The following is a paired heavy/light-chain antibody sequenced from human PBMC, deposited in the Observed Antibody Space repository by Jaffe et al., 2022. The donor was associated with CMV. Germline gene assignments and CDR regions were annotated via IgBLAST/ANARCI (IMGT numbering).Heavy chain of an antibody. D-gene: IGHD3-22*01. V-gene: IGHV4-59*01. Sequence: QVQLQESGPGLVKPSETLSLTCTVSGGSISSYYWSWIRQPPGKGLEWIGYIYYSGSTNYNPSLKSRVTISVDTSKNQFSLKLSSVTAADTAVYYCARASTYYYDSSGYFAAFDYYYYMDVWGKGTTVTVSS. CDR3: ARASTYYYDSSGYFAAFDYYYYMDV. CDR2: IYYSGST. CDR1: GGSISSYY. J-gene: IGHJ6*03.
Light chain of an antibody. CDR3: AAWDDSLSGFWV. CDR2: RNN. CDR1: SSNIGSNY. J-gene: IGLJ3*02. V-gene: IGLV1-47*01. Sequence: QSVLTQPPSASGTPGQRVTISCSGSSSNIGSNYVYWYQQLPGTAPKLLIYRNNQRPSGVPDRFSGSKSGTSASLAISGLRSEDEADYYCAAWDDSLSGFWVFGGGTKLTVL.